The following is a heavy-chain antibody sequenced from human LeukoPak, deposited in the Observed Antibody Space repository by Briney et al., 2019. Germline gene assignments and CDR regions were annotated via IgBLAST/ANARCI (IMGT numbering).Heavy chain of an antibody. CDR3: AKEEGGDYGDYYYYGMDV. CDR1: GFTFSSYA. V-gene: IGHV3-23*01. J-gene: IGHJ6*02. CDR2: ISDSGGST. Sequence: GGSLRLSCAASGFTFSSYAMSWVRQAPGKGLEWVSAISDSGGSTYYADSVKGRFTISRDNSKNTLYLQMNSLRAEDTAVYYCAKEEGGDYGDYYYYGMDVWGQGTTVTVSS. D-gene: IGHD4-17*01.